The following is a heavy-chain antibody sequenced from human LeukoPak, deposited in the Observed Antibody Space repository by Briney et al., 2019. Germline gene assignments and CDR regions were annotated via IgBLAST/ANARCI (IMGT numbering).Heavy chain of an antibody. CDR3: AREATADGYYYYGMDV. D-gene: IGHD2-8*01. Sequence: GGSLRLSCAASGFTFSDYYMGWIRQAPGKGLEWVSYISSSGITIYYADSVKGRFTISRDNAKNSLYLQMNSLRAEDTAVYYCAREATADGYYYYGMDVWGQGTTVTVSS. CDR1: GFTFSDYY. V-gene: IGHV3-11*01. CDR2: ISSSGITI. J-gene: IGHJ6*02.